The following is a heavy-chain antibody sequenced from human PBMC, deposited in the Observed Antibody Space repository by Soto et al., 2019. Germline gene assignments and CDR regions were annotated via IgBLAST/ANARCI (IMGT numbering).Heavy chain of an antibody. Sequence: PGGSLRLSREASGFTFSTYAMTWVRQAPGKGLEWVSSVRDSGANTYYADSVKGRFTISRDNSKNTVFLHMNSLRGNDTASYYCARSRRTYGDYYDLWGQGTVVTVSS. CDR3: ARSRRTYGDYYDL. V-gene: IGHV3-23*01. CDR2: VRDSGANT. CDR1: GFTFSTYA. J-gene: IGHJ4*02. D-gene: IGHD4-17*01.